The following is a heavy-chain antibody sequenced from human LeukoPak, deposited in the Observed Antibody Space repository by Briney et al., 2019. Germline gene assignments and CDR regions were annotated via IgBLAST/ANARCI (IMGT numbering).Heavy chain of an antibody. V-gene: IGHV5-51*01. CDR2: IYPDDSDS. CDR3: ARQNWASGDY. J-gene: IGHJ4*02. Sequence: GASLQISCQGAGCSFTNCWIAWVRQVPGKGLEGMGIIYPDDSDSRYSPSFQGQVTMSVDKSISTAYLQWSSLKTSDTAIYYCARQNWASGDYWGQGTLVTVSS. CDR1: GCSFTNCW. D-gene: IGHD7-27*01.